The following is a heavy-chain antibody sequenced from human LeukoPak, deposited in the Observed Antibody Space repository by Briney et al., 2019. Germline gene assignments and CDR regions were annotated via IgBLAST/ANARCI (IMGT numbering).Heavy chain of an antibody. CDR3: SRDYHD. Sequence: GGSLRLSCAASGFNFNNYWMTWVRQAPGKGLEWVAVISYDGSNKYYTDSVKGRFTISRDNAKSSFSLQMNNLRHGDTAVYYCSRDYHDWGQGILVTVSS. V-gene: IGHV3-30*03. CDR2: ISYDGSNK. D-gene: IGHD3-16*02. J-gene: IGHJ4*02. CDR1: GFNFNNYW.